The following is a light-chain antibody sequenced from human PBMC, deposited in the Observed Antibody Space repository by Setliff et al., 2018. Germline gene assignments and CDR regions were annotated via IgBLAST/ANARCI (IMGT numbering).Light chain of an antibody. CDR3: AARDDILSSLV. V-gene: IGLV1-47*01. CDR2: NND. J-gene: IGLJ2*01. Sequence: VLPQPPSASGTPGQRITISCSGSNSNIGSNYVYWYQHLPGTAPTLLIYNNDRWPSGVPGRFFGSKSGTSASLAISGLRSEDEADYFCAARDDILSSLVFGGGTKVTVL. CDR1: NSNIGSNY.